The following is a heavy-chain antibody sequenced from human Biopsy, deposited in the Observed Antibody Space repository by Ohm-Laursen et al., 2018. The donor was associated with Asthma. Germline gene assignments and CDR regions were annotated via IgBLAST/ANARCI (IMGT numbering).Heavy chain of an antibody. CDR3: ARKAGSCISRTCYSLDF. J-gene: IGHJ4*02. V-gene: IGHV1-69*13. Sequence: ASVKVSCKSLGGTFNTYVIGWVRQAPGQGLEWMGGINSVFGTTTYPQKFQDRVTITSDDSTSTVYMELSSLRSEDTAVYYCARKAGSCISRTCYSLDFWGQGTLVSVSS. CDR1: GGTFNTYV. D-gene: IGHD2-2*01. CDR2: INSVFGTT.